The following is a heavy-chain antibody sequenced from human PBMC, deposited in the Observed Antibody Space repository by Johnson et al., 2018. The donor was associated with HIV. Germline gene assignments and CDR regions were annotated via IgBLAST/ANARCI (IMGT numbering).Heavy chain of an antibody. D-gene: IGHD1-7*01. CDR3: TTDYTYPRRSETTGSAVDI. CDR2: ISWNSGSI. J-gene: IGHJ3*02. V-gene: IGHV3-9*01. Sequence: VQLVESGGGLVQPGRSLRLSCAASGFTFDDYAMHWVRQAPGKGLEWVSGISWNSGSIGHAESVKGRFTISRDNANNSLYRQMNSLKSEDTAGDNGTTDYTYPRRSETTGSAVDIWGQGTMVTFPS. CDR1: GFTFDDYA.